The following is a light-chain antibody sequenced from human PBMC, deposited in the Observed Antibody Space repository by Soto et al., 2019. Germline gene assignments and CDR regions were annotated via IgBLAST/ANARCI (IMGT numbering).Light chain of an antibody. J-gene: IGKJ1*01. Sequence: DIQMTQSPSTLSASVGDGVTISGRASQNINTWLAWYHQKPGMAPKLLISDAYTLESGVPSRFSGSGSGPEFTLTISSLQPDDFGTYYCQQYNSFAWTFGQGTKVDNK. V-gene: IGKV1-5*01. CDR1: QNINTW. CDR3: QQYNSFAWT. CDR2: DAY.